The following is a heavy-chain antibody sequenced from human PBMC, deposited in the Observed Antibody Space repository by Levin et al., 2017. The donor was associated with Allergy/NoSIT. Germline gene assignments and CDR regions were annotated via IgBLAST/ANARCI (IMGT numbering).Heavy chain of an antibody. Sequence: NSSETLSLTCSVSGASISRGFYYWSWIRQPAGEGLEWIGRIYVTGSTTYSPSLKSRVTISLDRSKDQVSLKINSVTAADTAVYYCARDLEGFSGYKPYCYTDVWGKGTTVTVSS. V-gene: IGHV4-61*02. CDR1: GASISRGFYY. CDR2: IYVTGST. CDR3: ARDLEGFSGYKPYCYTDV. J-gene: IGHJ6*03. D-gene: IGHD5-12*01.